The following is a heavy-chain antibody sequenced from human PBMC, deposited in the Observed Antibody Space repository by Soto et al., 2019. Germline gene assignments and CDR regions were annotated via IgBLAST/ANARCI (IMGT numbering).Heavy chain of an antibody. J-gene: IGHJ4*02. CDR3: ARVGGAVDY. V-gene: IGHV3-48*03. D-gene: IGHD2-15*01. Sequence: PGGSLRLSCAASGFTFSRFELHWVRQAPGKGLEWISYISSSGSTIYYADSVKGRFTISRDNDKNSLYLQMNSLRAEDTAVYYCARVGGAVDYWGQGTLVTVSS. CDR1: GFTFSRFE. CDR2: ISSSGSTI.